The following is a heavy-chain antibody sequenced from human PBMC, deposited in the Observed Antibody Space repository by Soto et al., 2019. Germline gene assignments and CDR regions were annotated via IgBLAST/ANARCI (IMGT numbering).Heavy chain of an antibody. Sequence: SQTLSLTCAISGDSVSSNSAAWNWIRQSPSRGLEWLGRTYYRSKWYNDYAVSVKSRITINPDTSKNQFSLQLNSVTPEDTAVYYCARDPTGGRHRYYYGMDVWGQGTTVTVSS. CDR1: GDSVSSNSAA. J-gene: IGHJ6*02. V-gene: IGHV6-1*01. CDR3: ARDPTGGRHRYYYGMDV. D-gene: IGHD7-27*01. CDR2: TYYRSKWYN.